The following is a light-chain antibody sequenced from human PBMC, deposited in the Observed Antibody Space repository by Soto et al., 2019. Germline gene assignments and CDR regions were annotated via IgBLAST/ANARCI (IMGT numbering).Light chain of an antibody. CDR1: QGIGNA. CDR3: QQSYSTPRT. CDR2: AAS. V-gene: IGKV1-39*01. J-gene: IGKJ1*01. Sequence: DIQMTQSPSSLSAPVGDEVTITCRASQGIGNALGWYQQKPGKAPKLLIYAASSLQSGVPSRFSGSGSGTDFTLTISSLQPEDFATYYCQQSYSTPRTFGQGTKVDIK.